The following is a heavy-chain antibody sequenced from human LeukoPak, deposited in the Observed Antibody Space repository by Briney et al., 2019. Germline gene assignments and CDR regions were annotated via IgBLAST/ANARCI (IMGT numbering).Heavy chain of an antibody. CDR2: ISGSGGTT. CDR1: GFTFSSYA. J-gene: IGHJ4*02. V-gene: IGHV3-23*01. Sequence: GGSLRLSCAASGFTFSSYAMTWVRQAPGKGLEWVSGISGSGGTTYYADSVKGRFTISRDNSNNTLYLQMNSLRAEDTAVYYCARERGRAFDYWGQGTLVTVSS. CDR3: ARERGRAFDY.